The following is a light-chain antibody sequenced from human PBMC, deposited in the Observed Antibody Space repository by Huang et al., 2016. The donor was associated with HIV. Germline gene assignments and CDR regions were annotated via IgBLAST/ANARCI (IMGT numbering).Light chain of an antibody. CDR3: MQALQTPGIT. J-gene: IGKJ5*01. Sequence: DIVMTQSPLSLPVTPGEPASISCRSSQSLLLSNGYNYLDWYRQKPGQSPQLRIYLGSNRASGVPDRFGGSGSGTDFTLKISRVEAEDVGVYYCMQALQTPGITFGQGTRLEIK. CDR1: QSLLLSNGYNY. V-gene: IGKV2-28*01. CDR2: LGS.